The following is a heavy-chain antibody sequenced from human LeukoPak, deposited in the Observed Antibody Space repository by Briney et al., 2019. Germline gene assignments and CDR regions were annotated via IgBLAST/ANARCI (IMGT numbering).Heavy chain of an antibody. Sequence: SETLSLTCTVSGGSISRSSYYWGWLRQPPGKGLEWIGSIYYSGSTYYNPSLKSRVTISVDTSKNQFSLKLSSVTAADTAVYYCARHGPYYDYVPHYFDYWGQGTLVTVSS. CDR1: GGSISRSSYY. CDR3: ARHGPYYDYVPHYFDY. D-gene: IGHD3-16*01. CDR2: IYYSGST. J-gene: IGHJ4*02. V-gene: IGHV4-39*01.